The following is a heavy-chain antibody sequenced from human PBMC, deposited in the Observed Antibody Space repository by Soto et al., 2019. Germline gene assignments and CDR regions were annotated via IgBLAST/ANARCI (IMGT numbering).Heavy chain of an antibody. J-gene: IGHJ6*02. V-gene: IGHV4-31*03. D-gene: IGHD6-6*01. Sequence: SETLSLTCSVSSDSMNSGGYYWSWIRQHPGKGLEWIGYIYSNGDTYYNPSLKSRVTISVDTSKNQLSLNLTSVTAADTAVYYCARRGGSSSGYYYYAFDVWGQGTPVTVSS. CDR2: IYSNGDT. CDR1: SDSMNSGGYY. CDR3: ARRGGSSSGYYYYAFDV.